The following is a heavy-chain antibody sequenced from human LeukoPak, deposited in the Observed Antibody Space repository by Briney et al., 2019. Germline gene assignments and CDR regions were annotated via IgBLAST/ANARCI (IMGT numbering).Heavy chain of an antibody. CDR2: IYYSGST. D-gene: IGHD1-7*01. CDR3: ASITGTTRWFDP. J-gene: IGHJ5*02. V-gene: IGHV4-31*03. CDR1: AASSGSGWNY. Sequence: SDTLSRTCTVSAASSGSGWNYWSWIRQHPGKGLEWIGYIYYSGSTYYNPSLKSRVTITVDTSKNQFSLKLSSVTAADTAVYYCASITGTTRWFDPWGQGTLVTVSS.